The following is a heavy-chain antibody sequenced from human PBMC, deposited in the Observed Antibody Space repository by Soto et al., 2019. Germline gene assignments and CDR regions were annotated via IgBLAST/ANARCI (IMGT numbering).Heavy chain of an antibody. CDR2: INGATGQT. CDR1: GYTFSTYS. D-gene: IGHD2-15*01. CDR3: ARGPSRRIFRTSYGMDV. Sequence: ASVKVSCKASGYTFSTYSMHWVRQAPGHSLEWMGWINGATGQTRSSQRFQDRVTITRDTSASTAYMELSGLRSGDTAVYYCARGPSRRIFRTSYGMDVWGQGTTVTVSS. V-gene: IGHV1-3*01. J-gene: IGHJ6*02.